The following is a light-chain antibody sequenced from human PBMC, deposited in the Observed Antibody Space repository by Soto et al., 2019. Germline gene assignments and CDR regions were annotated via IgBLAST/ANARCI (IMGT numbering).Light chain of an antibody. V-gene: IGLV2-8*01. CDR3: SSYAGSNFVV. CDR1: SSDVGGYHY. Sequence: QSVLTQPPSASGSPGQSVTISCTGTSSDVGGYHYVSWYQQHPGKAPKLMIYEVSKRPSGVPDRFSGSKSGNTASLTVSGLQAEDEADYYCSSYAGSNFVVFGGGPKVTVL. CDR2: EVS. J-gene: IGLJ2*01.